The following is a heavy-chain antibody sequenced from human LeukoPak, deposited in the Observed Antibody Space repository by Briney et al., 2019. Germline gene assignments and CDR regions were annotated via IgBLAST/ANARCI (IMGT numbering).Heavy chain of an antibody. CDR2: ISAYNGNT. V-gene: IGHV1-18*01. Sequence: ASVKVSCKASGYTFTSYGISWVRQAPGQGLEWMGWISAYNGNTNYAQKLQGRVTMTTDTSTSTAYMELRSLRSDDTAVYYCARGVRIAVAEYYFDYWGQGTLVTVSS. CDR3: ARGVRIAVAEYYFDY. J-gene: IGHJ4*02. D-gene: IGHD6-19*01. CDR1: GYTFTSYG.